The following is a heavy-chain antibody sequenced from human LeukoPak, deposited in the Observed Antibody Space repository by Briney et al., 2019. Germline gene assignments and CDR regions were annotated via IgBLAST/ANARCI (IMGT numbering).Heavy chain of an antibody. V-gene: IGHV1-8*01. CDR2: MNGNSGNT. J-gene: IGHJ4*02. Sequence: GASVKVSCKASGYTFTSYDMNWVRQATGQGLEWMGWMNGNSGNTGYAQKFQGRVTMTRNTSISTAYMELSSLRSEDTAVYYCARIGAPNYYDSSGYSLFDDYWGQGTLVTVSS. D-gene: IGHD3-22*01. CDR1: GYTFTSYD. CDR3: ARIGAPNYYDSSGYSLFDDY.